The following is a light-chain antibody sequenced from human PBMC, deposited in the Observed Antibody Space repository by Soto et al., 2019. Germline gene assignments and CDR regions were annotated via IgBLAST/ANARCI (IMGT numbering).Light chain of an antibody. J-gene: IGLJ1*01. CDR1: SIDIGGSNY. CDR3: SSYRGGSTPEV. CDR2: DVS. Sequence: QSVLTQPASVSGSPGQSITISCTGTSIDIGGSNYVSGYQQHPGKDPKLMIYDVSDRPSGVSHRFSGSKSGNTASLTISGLQAEDEADYYCSSYRGGSTPEVFASGTKVTVL. V-gene: IGLV2-14*01.